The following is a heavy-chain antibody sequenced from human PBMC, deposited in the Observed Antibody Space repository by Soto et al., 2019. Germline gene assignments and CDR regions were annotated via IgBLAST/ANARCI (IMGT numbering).Heavy chain of an antibody. J-gene: IGHJ4*02. V-gene: IGHV3-23*01. D-gene: IGHD2-8*01. CDR1: GFTFSSYA. Sequence: EVQLLESGGGLVQPGGSLRLSCAASGFTFSSYAMSWVRQAPGKGLEWVSATSGSGGSTYYADSVKGRFTISRDNSKNTLYLQMNSLRAEDTAVYYCAKKSDYTNEGSDYWGQGTLVTVSS. CDR3: AKKSDYTNEGSDY. CDR2: TSGSGGST.